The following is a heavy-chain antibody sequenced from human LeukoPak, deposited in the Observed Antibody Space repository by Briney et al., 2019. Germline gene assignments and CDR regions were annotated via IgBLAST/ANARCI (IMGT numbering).Heavy chain of an antibody. D-gene: IGHD1-26*01. V-gene: IGHV3-53*01. CDR2: IYSDNT. Sequence: GGSLRLSCTVSGFTFSSNSMSWVRQAPGKGLEWVSFIYSDNTHYSYSVKGRFTISRDNSKNTLYLQMNSLRAEDTAVYYCTTAPHSGSYYRPDYWGQGTLLVTVSS. CDR3: TTAPHSGSYYRPDY. J-gene: IGHJ4*02. CDR1: GFTFSSNS.